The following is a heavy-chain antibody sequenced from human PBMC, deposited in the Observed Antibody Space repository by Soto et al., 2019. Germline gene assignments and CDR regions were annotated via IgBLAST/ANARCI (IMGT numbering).Heavy chain of an antibody. Sequence: GGSLRLSCAASGFTFSSYSMNWVRQAPGKGLEWVSYISSSSSTIYYADSVKGRFTISRDNSKNSLYLQMNSLRDEDTAVYYCAKGNQDKNSNYGDYWGQGTLVTVSS. CDR1: GFTFSSYS. CDR3: AKGNQDKNSNYGDY. CDR2: ISSSSSTI. J-gene: IGHJ4*02. V-gene: IGHV3-48*02. D-gene: IGHD4-4*01.